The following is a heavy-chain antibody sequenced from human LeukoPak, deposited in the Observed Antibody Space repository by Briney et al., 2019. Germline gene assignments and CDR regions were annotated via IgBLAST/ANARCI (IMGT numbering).Heavy chain of an antibody. CDR3: ASLDDFGVMGGYFDY. CDR2: IIPIFGTA. Sequence: ASVKVSCKASGGTFSSYAISWVRQGPGQGLEWMGGIIPIFGTANYAQKFQGRVTITTDESTSTAYMELSSLRSEDTAVYYCASLDDFGVMGGYFDYWGQGTLVTVSS. J-gene: IGHJ4*02. CDR1: GGTFSSYA. D-gene: IGHD3-3*01. V-gene: IGHV1-69*05.